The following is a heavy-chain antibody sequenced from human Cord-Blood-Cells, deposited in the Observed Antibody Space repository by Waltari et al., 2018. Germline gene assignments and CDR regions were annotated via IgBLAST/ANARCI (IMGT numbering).Heavy chain of an antibody. Sequence: QVPLQQWGAGLLKPSETLSLTCAVYGGPFSGYYRRWIRQPPGQGLEWMGAINHSGSTNYNPSLKSRVTISVDTSKNQFSLKLSSVTAADTAVYYCARSAAMGVFDYWGQGTLVTVSS. J-gene: IGHJ4*02. D-gene: IGHD2-2*01. CDR1: GGPFSGYY. CDR3: ARSAAMGVFDY. CDR2: INHSGST. V-gene: IGHV4-34*01.